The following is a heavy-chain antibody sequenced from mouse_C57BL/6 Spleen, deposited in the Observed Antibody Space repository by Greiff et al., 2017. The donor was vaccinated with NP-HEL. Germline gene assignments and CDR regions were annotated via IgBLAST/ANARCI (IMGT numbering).Heavy chain of an antibody. CDR2: ISDGGSYT. CDR1: GFTFSSYA. J-gene: IGHJ4*01. Sequence: EVKVVESGGGLVKPGGSLKLSCAASGFTFSSYAMSWVRQTPEKRLEWVATISDGGSYTYYPDNVKGRFTISRDNAKNNLYLQMRHLKSEDTAMYYCARDAKEYAMDYWGQGTSVTVSS. V-gene: IGHV5-4*01. CDR3: ARDAKEYAMDY.